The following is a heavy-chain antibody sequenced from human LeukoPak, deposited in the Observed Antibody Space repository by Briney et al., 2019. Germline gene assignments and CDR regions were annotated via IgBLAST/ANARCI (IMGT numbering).Heavy chain of an antibody. D-gene: IGHD6-13*01. Sequence: GGSLRLSCAAPGFTVSSSHMSWVRQAPGKGLEWVSIIYSGGSTSYADSVKGRFIISRDNSKNTLYLQMNSLRAEDTAVYYCARRSPIAGAGPRRLEDWGQGTLVTVSS. J-gene: IGHJ4*02. CDR2: IYSGGST. V-gene: IGHV3-53*01. CDR3: ARRSPIAGAGPRRLED. CDR1: GFTVSSSH.